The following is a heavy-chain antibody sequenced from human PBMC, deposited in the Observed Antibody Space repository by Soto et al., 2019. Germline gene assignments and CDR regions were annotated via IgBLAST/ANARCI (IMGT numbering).Heavy chain of an antibody. D-gene: IGHD2-2*03. V-gene: IGHV1-18*01. J-gene: IGHJ5*02. CDR3: ARVGIVVVPAANELLSSWFGP. CDR2: ISAYNGNT. Sequence: EASVKVSCKASGYTFTSYGISWVRQAPGQGLEWMGWISAYNGNTNYAQKLQGRVTMTTDTSTSTAYMELRSLRSDDTAVYYCARVGIVVVPAANELLSSWFGPWGQGTLVTVSS. CDR1: GYTFTSYG.